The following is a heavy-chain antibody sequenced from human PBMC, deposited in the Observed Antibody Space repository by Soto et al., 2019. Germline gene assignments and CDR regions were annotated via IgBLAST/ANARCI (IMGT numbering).Heavy chain of an antibody. CDR3: ARVKGGGYYLYYFDY. V-gene: IGHV4-59*12. Sequence: SETLSLTCTVSGCSISSYYWSWIRQPPGKGLEWIGYIYYSGSTYYNPSLKSRVTISVDTSKNQFSLKLSSVTAADTAVYYCARVKGGGYYLYYFDYWGQGTLVTVSS. D-gene: IGHD3-22*01. J-gene: IGHJ4*02. CDR1: GCSISSYY. CDR2: IYYSGST.